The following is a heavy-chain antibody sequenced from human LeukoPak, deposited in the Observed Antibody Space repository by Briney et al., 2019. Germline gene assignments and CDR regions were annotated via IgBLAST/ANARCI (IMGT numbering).Heavy chain of an antibody. J-gene: IGHJ4*02. CDR1: GFTFSSYW. Sequence: GGSLRLSCAASGFTFSSYWMSWVGQDPGKGLEWVANIKQDGSEQYYVNSVKGRFIISRDSAENSLYLQMNSLRAEDTAVYYCARDDCNSGTLVYWRQGTLVSVSS. CDR2: IKQDGSEQ. D-gene: IGHD2-15*01. CDR3: ARDDCNSGTLVY. V-gene: IGHV3-7*01.